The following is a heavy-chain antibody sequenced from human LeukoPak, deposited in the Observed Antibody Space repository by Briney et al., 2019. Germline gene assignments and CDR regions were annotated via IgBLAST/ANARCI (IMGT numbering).Heavy chain of an antibody. J-gene: IGHJ4*02. D-gene: IGHD5-24*01. CDR2: IKQDGSKK. CDR1: EFPFSSYW. CDR3: TRVGYIDEGIDY. V-gene: IGHV3-7*04. Sequence: GGSLRLSCVASEFPFSSYWMTWVRQAQGKGLEWVANIKQDGSKKSYVDSLKGRFTISRDNAKNSLYLQMNSLRAEDTAIYYCTRVGYIDEGIDYWGQGTLVTVSS.